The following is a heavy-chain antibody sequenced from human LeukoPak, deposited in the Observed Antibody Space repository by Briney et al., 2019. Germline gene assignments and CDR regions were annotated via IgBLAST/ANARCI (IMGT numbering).Heavy chain of an antibody. J-gene: IGHJ6*03. Sequence: GGSLRLSCASSGFTFSTFPMSWVRQAPGKGLEWVSSISYSVDSTYYADSVKGRFTISRDNSKNTLYLQMNSLSAEDTAVYYCAKGADYYYMDVWGKGTTVTVSS. V-gene: IGHV3-23*01. CDR1: GFTFSTFP. CDR3: AKGADYYYMDV. CDR2: ISYSVDST.